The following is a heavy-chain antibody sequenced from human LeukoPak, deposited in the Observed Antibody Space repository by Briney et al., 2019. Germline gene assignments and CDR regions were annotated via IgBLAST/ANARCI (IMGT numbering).Heavy chain of an antibody. CDR1: GFTFSSYW. V-gene: IGHV3-74*01. CDR3: SSGWHFDY. J-gene: IGHJ4*02. CDR2: INSEGSST. D-gene: IGHD6-19*01. Sequence: GGSLRLSCAASGFTFSSYWMHWVRQAPGKGLVWVSRINSEGSSTNYADSVKGRFTISRDNAKSTLYLQMNSLRAEDTAVYYCSSGWHFDYWGQGTLVTVSS.